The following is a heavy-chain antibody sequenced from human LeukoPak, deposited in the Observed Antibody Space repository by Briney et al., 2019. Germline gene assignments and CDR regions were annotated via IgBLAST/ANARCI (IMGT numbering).Heavy chain of an antibody. D-gene: IGHD3-10*01. CDR1: GGSISSSSYY. CDR3: ARGHTHYLVPRRGVYFDY. J-gene: IGHJ4*02. V-gene: IGHV4-39*07. CDR2: ISYSGST. Sequence: SETLSLTCTVSGGSISSSSYYWGWIRQPPGKGLEWIGSISYSGSTYYNPSLKSRVTISFDTSKNQFSLKLSSVTAADTAVYYCARGHTHYLVPRRGVYFDYWGQGTLVTVSS.